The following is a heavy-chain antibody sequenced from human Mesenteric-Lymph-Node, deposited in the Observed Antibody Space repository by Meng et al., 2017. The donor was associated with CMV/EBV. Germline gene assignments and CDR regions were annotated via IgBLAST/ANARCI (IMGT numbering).Heavy chain of an antibody. CDR1: GYTFTSYG. Sequence: ASVKVSCKTSGYTFTSYGISWVRQAPGQGLEWMGWISAYNGNTNYAQKLQGRVTMTTDTSTSTAYMELRSLRSDDTAVYYCARDLVVIITGDPYYYYGMDVWGQGTTVTVSS. V-gene: IGHV1-18*01. D-gene: IGHD7-27*01. CDR3: ARDLVVIITGDPYYYYGMDV. CDR2: ISAYNGNT. J-gene: IGHJ6*02.